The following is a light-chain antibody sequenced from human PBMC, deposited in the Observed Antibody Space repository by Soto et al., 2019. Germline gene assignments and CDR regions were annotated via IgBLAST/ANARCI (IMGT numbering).Light chain of an antibody. CDR2: GAS. J-gene: IGKJ2*01. Sequence: EIVLTQSPATLSVSPGEGDTLSCRASQTISSSLAWYQQKPGQAPRLLIFGASTRATGIPATFSGSGSGTEFTLTISSLQAEYFAFYYCQQYDNWPYTFGQGTKLEIK. V-gene: IGKV3-15*01. CDR3: QQYDNWPYT. CDR1: QTISSS.